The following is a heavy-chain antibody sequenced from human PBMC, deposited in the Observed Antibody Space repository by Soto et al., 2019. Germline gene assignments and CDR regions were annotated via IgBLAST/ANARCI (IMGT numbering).Heavy chain of an antibody. CDR2: INPSGDST. CDR1: GFTFTRYY. V-gene: IGHV1-46*01. CDR3: ARSHSYSTSWYDY. Sequence: GASVKVSCKVSGFTFTRYYMHWVRQAPGQGLEWMGIINPSGDSTTYAQKFQGRVTMSRDTSTSTVYMELSSLRSGDTAVYYCARSHSYSTSWYDYWGQGTLVTVSS. D-gene: IGHD6-13*01. J-gene: IGHJ4*02.